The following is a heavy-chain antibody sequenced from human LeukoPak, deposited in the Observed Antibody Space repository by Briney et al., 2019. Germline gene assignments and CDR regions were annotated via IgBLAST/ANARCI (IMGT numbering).Heavy chain of an antibody. J-gene: IGHJ4*02. CDR3: ARASGYSGYDPFDY. Sequence: GGSLRLSCAASGFTFSSYAMSWVRQAPGKGLEWVSAISGSGGSTYYADSVKGQFTISRDNSKNTLYLQMNTLRAEDTAVYYCARASGYSGYDPFDYWGQGTLVTVSS. CDR1: GFTFSSYA. CDR2: ISGSGGST. D-gene: IGHD5-12*01. V-gene: IGHV3-23*01.